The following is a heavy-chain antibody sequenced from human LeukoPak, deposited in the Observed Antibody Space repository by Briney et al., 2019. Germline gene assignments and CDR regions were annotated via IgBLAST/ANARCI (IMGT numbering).Heavy chain of an antibody. V-gene: IGHV3-33*01. CDR1: GFTFSSHG. J-gene: IGHJ6*02. D-gene: IGHD5-12*01. CDR3: ARDRGISGYAQHGMDV. CDR2: IWDDGSYN. Sequence: GGSLRLSCGASGFTFSSHGMHWVRQAPGKGLEWVAVIWDDGSYNYYADSVKGRFSISRDNSKNTLSLQMNSLRAEDTAVYYCARDRGISGYAQHGMDVWGQGTTVTVSS.